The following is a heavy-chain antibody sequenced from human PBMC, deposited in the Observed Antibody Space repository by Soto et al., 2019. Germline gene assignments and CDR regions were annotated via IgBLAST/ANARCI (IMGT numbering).Heavy chain of an antibody. D-gene: IGHD6-13*01. V-gene: IGHV1-69*01. CDR2: IIPIFGTA. Sequence: QVQLVQSGAEVQKPGSSVKVSCKASGGTFSSYAISWVRQAPGQGLEWMGGIIPIFGTANYAQKFQGRVTITADESTSTAYMELSSLRSEDTAVYYCARDLGLAAAGPYYYGMDVWGQGTTVTVSS. J-gene: IGHJ6*02. CDR3: ARDLGLAAAGPYYYGMDV. CDR1: GGTFSSYA.